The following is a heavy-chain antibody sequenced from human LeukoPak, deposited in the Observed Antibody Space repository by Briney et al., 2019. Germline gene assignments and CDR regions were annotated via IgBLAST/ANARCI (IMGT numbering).Heavy chain of an antibody. CDR1: GYTFTSYG. CDR3: ARTIKGSLRYCFDY. CDR2: ISAYNGNT. J-gene: IGHJ4*02. Sequence: ASVKVSCKASGYTFTSYGISWVRQAPGQGLEWMGWISAYNGNTNYAQKLQGRVTMTTDTSTSTAYMELRSLRSDDTAVYYCARTIKGSLRYCFDYWGQGTLVTVSS. D-gene: IGHD3-10*01. V-gene: IGHV1-18*01.